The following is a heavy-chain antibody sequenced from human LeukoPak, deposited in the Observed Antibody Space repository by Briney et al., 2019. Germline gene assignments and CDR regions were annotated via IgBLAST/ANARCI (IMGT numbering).Heavy chain of an antibody. CDR2: ISAYNGNT. CDR3: ARGHYDFWSGYWYPDY. D-gene: IGHD3-3*01. CDR1: GYTFTSYG. J-gene: IGHJ4*02. Sequence: ASVKVSCKASGYTFTSYGISWVRPAPGQGLEWMGWISAYNGNTNYAQKLQGRVTMTTDTSTSTAYMELRSLRSDDTAVYYCARGHYDFWSGYWYPDYWGQGTLVTVSS. V-gene: IGHV1-18*01.